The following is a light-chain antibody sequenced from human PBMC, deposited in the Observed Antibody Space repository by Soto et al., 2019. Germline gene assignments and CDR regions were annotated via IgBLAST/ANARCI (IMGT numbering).Light chain of an antibody. CDR3: SSYTHSTTLV. CDR2: DVS. J-gene: IGLJ2*01. V-gene: IGLV2-18*02. CDR1: SSDVGSYNS. Sequence: QSALTQPPSVSGSPGQSVTISCTGTSSDVGSYNSVSWYQQPPGTAPKLMIYDVSNRPSGVPDRFSGSKSGNTASLTISGLQAEDEADYDCSSYTHSTTLVFGGGTKLTVL.